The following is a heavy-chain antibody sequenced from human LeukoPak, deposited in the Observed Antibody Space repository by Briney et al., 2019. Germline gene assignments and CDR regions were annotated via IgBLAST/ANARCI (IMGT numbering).Heavy chain of an antibody. Sequence: PGGSLRLSCAASGFTFSSYSMTWVRQAPGKGLEWVSSISSSSSYIYYADSVKGRFTISRDNAKNSLYLQMNSLRAEDTAVYYCARGTGIAAAGTPGGEDYWGQGTLVTVSS. CDR3: ARGTGIAAAGTPGGEDY. D-gene: IGHD6-13*01. V-gene: IGHV3-21*01. J-gene: IGHJ4*02. CDR1: GFTFSSYS. CDR2: ISSSSSYI.